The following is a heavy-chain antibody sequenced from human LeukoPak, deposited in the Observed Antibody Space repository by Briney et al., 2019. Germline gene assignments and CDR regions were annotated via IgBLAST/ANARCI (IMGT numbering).Heavy chain of an antibody. J-gene: IGHJ4*02. V-gene: IGHV3-23*01. Sequence: GGSLRLSCAASGFTFSSYAMSWVRQAPGKGLEWVSAISGSGGSTYYADPVKGRFTISRDNSKNTLYLQMNSLRAEDTAVYYCAVYDILTGYYDYFDYWGQGNLVTVSS. D-gene: IGHD3-9*01. CDR3: AVYDILTGYYDYFDY. CDR1: GFTFSSYA. CDR2: ISGSGGST.